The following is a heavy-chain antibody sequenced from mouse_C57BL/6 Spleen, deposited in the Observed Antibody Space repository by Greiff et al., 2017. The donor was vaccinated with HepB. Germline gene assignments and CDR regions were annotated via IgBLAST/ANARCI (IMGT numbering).Heavy chain of an antibody. CDR2: IYPGDGDT. CDR3: ARSNSKGDFDY. D-gene: IGHD2-5*01. V-gene: IGHV1-80*01. J-gene: IGHJ2*01. Sequence: VMLVESGAELVKPGASVKISCKASGYAFSSYWMNWVKQRPGKGLEWIGQIYPGDGDTNYNGKFKGKATLTADKSSSTAYMQLSSLTSEDSAVYFCARSNSKGDFDYWGQGTTLTVSS. CDR1: GYAFSSYW.